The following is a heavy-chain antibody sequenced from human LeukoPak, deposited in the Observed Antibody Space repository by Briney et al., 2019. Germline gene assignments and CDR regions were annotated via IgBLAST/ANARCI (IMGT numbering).Heavy chain of an antibody. V-gene: IGHV4-59*01. D-gene: IGHD5-24*01. CDR1: GGSISTNY. J-gene: IGHJ4*02. CDR2: ISYTGNT. Sequence: SETLSLTCTVSGGSISTNYWRWIRQPPGKGLEWIGSISYTGNTNYNPSLKSRVTISVDASKNQFSLKLTSATAADTAVYYCASGRLGYNSPFDSWGQGTLVTVSS. CDR3: ASGRLGYNSPFDS.